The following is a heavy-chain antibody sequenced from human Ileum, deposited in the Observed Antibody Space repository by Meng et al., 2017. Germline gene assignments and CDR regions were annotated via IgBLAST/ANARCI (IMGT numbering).Heavy chain of an antibody. CDR1: GGSLSGYY. J-gene: IGHJ4*02. D-gene: IGHD6-19*01. V-gene: IGHV4-34*01. CDR2: INHSGST. Sequence: VHQQRWGARLLKPSETLSPTGAVYGGSLSGYYWSWIRQPPGKGLEWIGEINHSGSTNYNPSLKSRVTISVDTSKNQFSLKLSSVTAADTAVYYCARTSGWFYYWGQGTLVTVSS. CDR3: ARTSGWFYY.